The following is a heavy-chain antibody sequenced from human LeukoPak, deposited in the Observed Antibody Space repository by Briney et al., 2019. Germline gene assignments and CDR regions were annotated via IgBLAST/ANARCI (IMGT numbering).Heavy chain of an antibody. J-gene: IGHJ4*02. CDR3: ARVRALSYYDSSGDLYYFQY. CDR1: GGSISSYH. CDR2: IYYSGIT. V-gene: IGHV4-59*01. D-gene: IGHD3-22*01. Sequence: PSETLSLTCTVSGGSISSYHWSWLRQPPGKGLEWIGFIYYSGITDYNPSLKSRVTISVDTSKNQFSLELSSVTAADTAVYYCARVRALSYYDSSGDLYYFQYWGQGTLVTVSS.